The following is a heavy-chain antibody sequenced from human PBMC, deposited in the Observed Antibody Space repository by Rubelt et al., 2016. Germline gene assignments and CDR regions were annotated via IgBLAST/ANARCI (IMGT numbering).Heavy chain of an antibody. CDR3: ARDRGYGDYVDH. Sequence: EVQLVESGGGLVQPGGSLRLSCAASEFKLSSHWMTWVRQAPGKGLEWVATVNQDGSGQYHVDSVGGRFTISRDNAKNSLYLQMNSLRAEDTAVYYCARDRGYGDYVDHWGQGTLVTVSS. CDR1: EFKLSSHW. J-gene: IGHJ4*02. CDR2: VNQDGSGQ. V-gene: IGHV3-7*01. D-gene: IGHD1-1*01.